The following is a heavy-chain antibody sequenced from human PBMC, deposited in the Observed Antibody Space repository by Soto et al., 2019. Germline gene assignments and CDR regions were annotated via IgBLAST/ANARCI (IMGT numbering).Heavy chain of an antibody. J-gene: IGHJ6*03. V-gene: IGHV3-33*01. CDR2: IWYDGSNK. CDR1: GFTFSSYG. Sequence: QVQLVESEGGVVQPGRSLRLSCAASGFTFSSYGMHWVRQAPGKGLEWVAVIWYDGSNKYYADSVKGRFTISRDNSKNTLYLQMNSLRAEDTAVYYCARVPYSGYDPYYYYYYMDVWGKGTTVTVSS. D-gene: IGHD5-12*01. CDR3: ARVPYSGYDPYYYYYYMDV.